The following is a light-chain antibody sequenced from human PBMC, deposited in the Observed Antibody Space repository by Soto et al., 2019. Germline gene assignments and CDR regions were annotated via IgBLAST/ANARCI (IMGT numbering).Light chain of an antibody. CDR1: QRVSYN. V-gene: IGKV3-15*01. Sequence: IGRTQSPATLSVSPGETATLSCRASQRVSYNFAWYQQKPGQAPSLLIYGASTRTTAIPARFSGSGSGTEFTLTISSLQSEDFAVYFCEQYKNLPPLTFGGGTTVQIK. CDR2: GAS. J-gene: IGKJ4*01. CDR3: EQYKNLPPLT.